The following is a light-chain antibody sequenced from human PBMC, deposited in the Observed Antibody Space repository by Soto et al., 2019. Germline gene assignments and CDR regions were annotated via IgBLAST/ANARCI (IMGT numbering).Light chain of an antibody. CDR3: QQYSSYRT. CDR2: DAS. J-gene: IGKJ1*01. V-gene: IGKV1-5*01. CDR1: QSISIW. Sequence: DIQITQSTSTLSASIGVSVTITCRARQSISIWLAWYQQKPGKAPKLLIYDASILKSGVPSRFSGSGSGTEFTLTISSLQPDDFATYYCQQYSSYRTFGQGTKVDIK.